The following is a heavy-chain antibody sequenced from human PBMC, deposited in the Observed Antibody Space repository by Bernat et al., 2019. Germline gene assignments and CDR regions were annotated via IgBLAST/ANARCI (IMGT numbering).Heavy chain of an antibody. CDR3: ARVTAVAGIHYWYFDL. D-gene: IGHD6-19*01. V-gene: IGHV4-59*01. CDR2: IYYSGST. J-gene: IGHJ2*01. Sequence: QVQLQESGPGLVKPSETLSLTCTVSGGSISSYYWSWIRQPPGKGLEWIGYIYYSGSTNYNPSLKSRVTISVDTSKNQFSLKLSSVTAADTAVYYRARVTAVAGIHYWYFDLWGRGTLVTVSS. CDR1: GGSISSYY.